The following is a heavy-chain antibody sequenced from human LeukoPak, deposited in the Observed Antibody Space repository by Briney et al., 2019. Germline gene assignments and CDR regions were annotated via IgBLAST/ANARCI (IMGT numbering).Heavy chain of an antibody. CDR2: ISGSGSSA. CDR1: GFTFSSYA. J-gene: IGHJ4*02. V-gene: IGHV3-23*01. CDR3: AKGVAVASPYYFDY. D-gene: IGHD6-19*01. Sequence: GGSLRLSCAASGFTFSSYAMSWVRQAPGKGLEWVSPISGSGSSAYYADSVKGRFTISRDNSKNTLYLQMNSLRAEDTAVYYCAKGVAVASPYYFDYWGQGTLVTVSS.